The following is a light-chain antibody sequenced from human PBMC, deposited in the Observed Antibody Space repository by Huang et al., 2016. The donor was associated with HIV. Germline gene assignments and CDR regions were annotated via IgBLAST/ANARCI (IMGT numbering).Light chain of an antibody. J-gene: IGKJ4*01. CDR2: GAS. CDR3: QQSYDSPSPA. CDR1: RPINRF. V-gene: IGKV1-39*01. Sequence: QMAQSPSSLSASVGDRVTISCRASRPINRFMNWYQQKPGKAPKLLIYGASSLESEVPSRFSGSGSGTDFTLSIDNLQAEDAAIYYCQQSYDSPSPAFGGGTKVEIK.